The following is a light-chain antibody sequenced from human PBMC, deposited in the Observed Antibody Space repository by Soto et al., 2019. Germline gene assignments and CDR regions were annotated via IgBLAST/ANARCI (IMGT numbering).Light chain of an antibody. CDR1: QSVRAT. V-gene: IGKV3-15*01. Sequence: EIVMTQSPVTLSVSPGERATLSCRASQSVRATLAGYQQKPGQAPSLLIFGAFTRATGIPTRFSGTGSGTEFTLTISSLQSEDSALYYCQQYNDWPLTFGQGTKVEV. CDR2: GAF. CDR3: QQYNDWPLT. J-gene: IGKJ1*01.